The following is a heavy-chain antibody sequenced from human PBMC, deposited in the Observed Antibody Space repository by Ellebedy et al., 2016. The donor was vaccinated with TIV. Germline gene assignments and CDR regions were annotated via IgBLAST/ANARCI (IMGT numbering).Heavy chain of an antibody. J-gene: IGHJ5*02. V-gene: IGHV4-34*01. Sequence: SETLSLXXAVYGGSFSGYSWSWIRQPPGRGLEWIGEISHNGNTNYKPSLKSRVTISVDTSGNQFTLNLTSVTAADTAVYYCARVRPINLLYSSSSYWFGPWGQGTLVTVSS. CDR2: ISHNGNT. D-gene: IGHD6-6*01. CDR1: GGSFSGYS. CDR3: ARVRPINLLYSSSSYWFGP.